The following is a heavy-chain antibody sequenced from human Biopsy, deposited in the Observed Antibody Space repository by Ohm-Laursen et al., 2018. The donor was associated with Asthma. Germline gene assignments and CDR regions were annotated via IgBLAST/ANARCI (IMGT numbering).Heavy chain of an antibody. V-gene: IGHV4-31*03. J-gene: IGHJ4*02. CDR1: YGPITSGGYY. D-gene: IGHD3-22*01. Sequence: TLSLTCTVSYGPITSGGYYWTWIRQHPGKGLEWIGFIYYSGSTYCNPSLKSRVSISIDTSKNQFSLKLSSVTAADTAVYYCARAQDYYDSRGYYRSFDYWGQGTLVTVSS. CDR3: ARAQDYYDSRGYYRSFDY. CDR2: IYYSGST.